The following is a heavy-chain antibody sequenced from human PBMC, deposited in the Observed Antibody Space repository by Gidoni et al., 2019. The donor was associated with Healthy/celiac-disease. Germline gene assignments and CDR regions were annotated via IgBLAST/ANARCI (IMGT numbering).Heavy chain of an antibody. D-gene: IGHD1-26*01. CDR3: ITDKVGH. J-gene: IGHJ4*02. CDR2: IKTKSDGGTT. CDR1: GFTFNNAW. Sequence: EVQLVESGGGLGKPGGSLRLSCAASGFTFNNAWMSWVRQAPGKGLEWVGRIKTKSDGGTTDYAAPVKGRFTISRDDSKNTLFLQMNSLKTEDTAVYYCITDKVGHWGQGTLVTVSS. V-gene: IGHV3-15*01.